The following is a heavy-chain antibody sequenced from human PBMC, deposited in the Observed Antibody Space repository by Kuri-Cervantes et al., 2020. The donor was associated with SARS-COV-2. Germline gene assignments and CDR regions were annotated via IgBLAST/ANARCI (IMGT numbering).Heavy chain of an antibody. D-gene: IGHD1-1*01. CDR2: INPDGSYT. CDR1: GFTFSSYA. J-gene: IGHJ4*02. V-gene: IGHV3-74*01. CDR3: VRDGDHWNFDY. Sequence: GGSLRLSCAASGFTFSSYAMHWVRQAPGKGLVWVSRINPDGSYTNNADSVKGRFTLSRDNAKNILFLQMNSLRAEDTAVYYCVRDGDHWNFDYWGQGTLVTVSS.